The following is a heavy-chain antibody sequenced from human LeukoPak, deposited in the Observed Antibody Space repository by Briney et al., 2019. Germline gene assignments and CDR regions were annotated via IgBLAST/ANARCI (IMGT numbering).Heavy chain of an antibody. CDR1: GYTFTSYY. Sequence: GASVKVSCKASGYTFTSYYMHWVRQAPGQGLEWMGIINPSGGSTSYAQKFQGRVTMTRDTSTSTVYMELSSLRSEDAAVYYCARGRSTSCYVSSHMDVWGKGTTVTISS. J-gene: IGHJ6*03. V-gene: IGHV1-46*01. CDR3: ARGRSTSCYVSSHMDV. CDR2: INPSGGST. D-gene: IGHD2-2*01.